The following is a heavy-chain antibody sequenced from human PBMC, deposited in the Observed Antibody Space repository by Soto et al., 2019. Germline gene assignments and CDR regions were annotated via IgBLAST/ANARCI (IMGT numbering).Heavy chain of an antibody. D-gene: IGHD5-12*01. CDR2: IYPGDFDT. CDR1: GYNFTTFW. V-gene: IGHV5-51*01. J-gene: IGHJ3*02. Sequence: PGESLKISCKGSGYNFTTFWIGWVRQMPGKGLEWMGIIYPGDFDTRYSPSFQGQVTISADKSISTAYLQWSSLKASDIAMYYCARRVVTTIRDAFDIWGQGTMVTVSS. CDR3: ARRVVTTIRDAFDI.